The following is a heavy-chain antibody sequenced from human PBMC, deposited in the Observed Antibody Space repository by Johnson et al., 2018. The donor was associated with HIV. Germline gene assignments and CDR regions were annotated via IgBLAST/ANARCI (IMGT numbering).Heavy chain of an antibody. CDR2: ISYDGTNQ. V-gene: IGHV3-30*09. J-gene: IGHJ3*02. Sequence: QVQLVESGGGVVQPGRSLRLSCAASGFTFSSYAMHWVRQAPGKGLEWVAVISYDGTNQHYADSVKGRFAISRDSSKNTLYLQMNTVRPEDTAVYYCARGRKDIAAVDGLDNDGFDIWGQGTMVTVSS. D-gene: IGHD6-13*01. CDR1: GFTFSSYA. CDR3: ARGRKDIAAVDGLDNDGFDI.